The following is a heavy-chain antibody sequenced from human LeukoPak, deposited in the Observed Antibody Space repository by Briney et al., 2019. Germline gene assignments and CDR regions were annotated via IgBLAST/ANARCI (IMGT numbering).Heavy chain of an antibody. J-gene: IGHJ4*02. CDR2: INHSGST. CDR1: SGSICVNY. D-gene: IGHD3-16*02. V-gene: IGHV4-34*01. CDR3: ARVDYVWGSCRYTSNFAY. Sequence: SETLSLTCAVYSGSICVNYWSRIRQPPGKGLEWIGEINHSGSTNYNPSLKSRVTISVDTSKNQFSLKLSSVAAADTAVYYCARVDYVWGSCRYTSNFAYWGQGTLVTVSS.